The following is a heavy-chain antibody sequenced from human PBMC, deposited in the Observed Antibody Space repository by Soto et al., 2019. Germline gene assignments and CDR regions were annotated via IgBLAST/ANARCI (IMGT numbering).Heavy chain of an antibody. J-gene: IGHJ4*02. Sequence: ASVKVSCKASGYTFTSYAMHWVRQAPGQRLEWMGWINAGNGNTKYSQKFQGRVTITRDTSASTAYMELSSLRSEDTAVYYCARDQGHYDSSGYSHPSSFDYWGQGTLVTVSS. CDR3: ARDQGHYDSSGYSHPSSFDY. CDR2: INAGNGNT. CDR1: GYTFTSYA. D-gene: IGHD3-22*01. V-gene: IGHV1-3*01.